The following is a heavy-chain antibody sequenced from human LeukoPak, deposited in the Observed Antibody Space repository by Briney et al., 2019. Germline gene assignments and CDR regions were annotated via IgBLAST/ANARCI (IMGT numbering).Heavy chain of an antibody. CDR1: GGSISSYY. V-gene: IGHV4-59*01. D-gene: IGHD5-18*01. J-gene: IGHJ4*02. CDR2: IYYSGST. CDR3: ARVERIQLWWPTYFDY. Sequence: PSETLSLTCTVSGGSISSYYWSWIRQPPGKGLEWIGYIYYSGSTNYNPSLKSRVTISVDTSKNQFSLKLSSVTAADTAVYYCARVERIQLWWPTYFDYWGQGTLVTDSS.